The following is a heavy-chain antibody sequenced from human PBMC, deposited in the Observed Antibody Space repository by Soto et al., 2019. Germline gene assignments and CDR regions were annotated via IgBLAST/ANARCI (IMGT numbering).Heavy chain of an antibody. CDR1: GGSISSGGYS. Sequence: SETLSLTCAVSGGSISSGGYSWSWIRQPPGKGLEWIGYIYHSGSTYYNPSLKSRVTISVDRSKNQFSLKLSSVTAADTAAYYCARAALIYGFDYWGQGTLVTVSS. CDR2: IYHSGST. J-gene: IGHJ4*02. CDR3: ARAALIYGFDY. D-gene: IGHD3-10*01. V-gene: IGHV4-30-2*01.